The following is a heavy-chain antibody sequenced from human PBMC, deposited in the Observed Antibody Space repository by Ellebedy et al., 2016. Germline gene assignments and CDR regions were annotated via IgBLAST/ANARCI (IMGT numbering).Heavy chain of an antibody. CDR1: GFTFSSYA. CDR2: ISNDGSNK. J-gene: IGHJ4*02. Sequence: GESLKISCVASGFTFSSYAMHWVRQAPGKGLEWVAVISNDGSNKYYADSVKGRFTISRDNSKNTLYLQMNSLRAEDTAVYYCARDWVSVAETAILGFWGQGTLVTVSS. CDR3: ARDWVSVAETAILGF. D-gene: IGHD2-21*02. V-gene: IGHV3-30-3*01.